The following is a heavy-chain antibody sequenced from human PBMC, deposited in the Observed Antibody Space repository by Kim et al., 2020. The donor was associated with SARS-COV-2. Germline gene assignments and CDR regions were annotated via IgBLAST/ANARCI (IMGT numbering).Heavy chain of an antibody. CDR1: GFTFSNAW. V-gene: IGHV3-15*01. CDR3: TTVWGMIAAAGRDDY. Sequence: GGSLRLSCAASGFTFSNAWMSWVRQAPGKGLEWVGRIKSKTDGGTTDYAAPVKGRFTISRDDSKNTLYLQMNSLKTEDTAVYYCTTVWGMIAAAGRDDYWGQGTLVTVSS. CDR2: IKSKTDGGTT. J-gene: IGHJ4*02. D-gene: IGHD6-13*01.